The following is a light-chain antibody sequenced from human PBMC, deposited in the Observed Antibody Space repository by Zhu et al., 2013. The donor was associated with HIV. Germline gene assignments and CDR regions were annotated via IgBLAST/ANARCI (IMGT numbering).Light chain of an antibody. V-gene: IGKV3-11*01. CDR3: QQRSNWPGT. Sequence: EIVLTQSPATLSLSPGERATLSCRASQSLSSYLAWYQQKPGQAPRLLIYDASNRATGIPARFSGSGSGTDFTLTISSLEPEDFAVYYCQQRSNWPGTFGQGTKLEIK. J-gene: IGKJ2*01. CDR1: QSLSSY. CDR2: DAS.